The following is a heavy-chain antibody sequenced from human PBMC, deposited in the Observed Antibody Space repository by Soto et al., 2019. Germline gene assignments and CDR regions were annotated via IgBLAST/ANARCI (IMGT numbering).Heavy chain of an antibody. D-gene: IGHD3-3*01. J-gene: IGHJ6*02. Sequence: ASVKVSCKASGYTFTSYGISWVRQAPGQGLEWMGWISAYNGNTNYAQKLQGRVTMTTDTSTSTAYMELRSLRSDDTAVYYCARSQGNTIFGVVIPNYGMDVWGQGTTVTVSS. CDR3: ARSQGNTIFGVVIPNYGMDV. V-gene: IGHV1-18*01. CDR2: ISAYNGNT. CDR1: GYTFTSYG.